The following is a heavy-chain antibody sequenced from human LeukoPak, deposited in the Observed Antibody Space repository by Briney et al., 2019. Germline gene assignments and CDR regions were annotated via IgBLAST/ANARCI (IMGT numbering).Heavy chain of an antibody. CDR3: AGLTVTPGSDAFDI. V-gene: IGHV4-59*08. Sequence: SETLSLTCTVSGGSISSFYWSWIRQPPGKGLEWIGYIFYSGSTSYSPSLKSRVTISLDTSRNQFSLKLSSVTAADTAVYYCAGLTVTPGSDAFDIWGQGTMVTVSS. CDR1: GGSISSFY. CDR2: IFYSGST. D-gene: IGHD4-17*01. J-gene: IGHJ3*02.